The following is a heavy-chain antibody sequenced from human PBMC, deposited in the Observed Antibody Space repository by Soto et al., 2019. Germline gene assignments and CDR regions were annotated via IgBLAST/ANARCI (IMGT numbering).Heavy chain of an antibody. CDR2: TNGSGGKT. D-gene: IGHD2-2*01. J-gene: IGHJ4*02. V-gene: IGHV3-23*01. CDR1: GFTFSAYA. CDR3: AKARYCSSTSCYDGFDY. Sequence: EVQLLESGGGLVQPGGSLRLSCVGSGFTFSAYAMSWVRQAPGKGLEWVSLTNGSGGKTFYADSVRGRFTVARDNSKSTLFLQVNSLRADDTAMYYCAKARYCSSTSCYDGFDYWGQGILVAVSS.